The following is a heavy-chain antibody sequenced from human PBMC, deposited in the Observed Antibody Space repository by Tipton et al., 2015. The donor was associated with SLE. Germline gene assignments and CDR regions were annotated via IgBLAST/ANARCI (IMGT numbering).Heavy chain of an antibody. CDR2: INGFGNT. J-gene: IGHJ5*01. CDR1: GFAVSANY. Sequence: SLRLSCAASGFAVSANYMGWVRQAPGTGPEWVAAINGFGNTYYTDSVKGRFTISRDNSKNTLYLQMNSLRREDTAVYYCARDRDYSGSGSPDSWGQGTLVTVSS. D-gene: IGHD3-10*01. CDR3: ARDRDYSGSGSPDS. V-gene: IGHV3-66*03.